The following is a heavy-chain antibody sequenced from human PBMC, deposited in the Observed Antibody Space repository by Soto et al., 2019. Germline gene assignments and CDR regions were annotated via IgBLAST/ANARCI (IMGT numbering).Heavy chain of an antibody. V-gene: IGHV1-8*01. D-gene: IGHD2-21*02. Sequence: ASVKVSCKASGYTFTSYDINWVRQATGQGLEWMGWMNPNSGNTGYAQKFQGRVTMPRNTSISTAYMDLSSLISEDTAVYYFARACGGDCCRYYYYYGMDVGGQGTTVTVSS. CDR1: GYTFTSYD. CDR2: MNPNSGNT. CDR3: ARACGGDCCRYYYYYGMDV. J-gene: IGHJ6*02.